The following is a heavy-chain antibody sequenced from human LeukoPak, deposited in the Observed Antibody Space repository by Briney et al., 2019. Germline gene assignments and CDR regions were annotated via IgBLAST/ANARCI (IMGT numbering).Heavy chain of an antibody. D-gene: IGHD6-13*01. Sequence: SVKVSCKASGGTFSSYAISWVRQAPGQGLEWMGGIIPIFGTANYAQKFQGRVTITADESTSTAYMELSSLRSEDTAVYYCEGAAAGTRGGARWGQGTLVTVSS. CDR2: IIPIFGTA. CDR3: EGAAAGTRGGAR. CDR1: GGTFSSYA. V-gene: IGHV1-69*13. J-gene: IGHJ4*02.